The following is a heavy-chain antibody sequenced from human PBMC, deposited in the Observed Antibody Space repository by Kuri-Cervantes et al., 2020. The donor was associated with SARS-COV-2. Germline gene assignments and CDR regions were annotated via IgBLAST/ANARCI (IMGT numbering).Heavy chain of an antibody. V-gene: IGHV2-5*01. CDR3: ASIAARRVSYYYYGMDV. Sequence: SGPTLVKPTQTLTLTCTFSGFSLSTSGVGVGWIRQPPGKALEWLALIYWNDDKHYSPSLKSRLTITKDTSKNQVVLTMTNMDPVDTATYYCASIAARRVSYYYYGMDVWGQGTTVTVSS. J-gene: IGHJ6*02. CDR2: IYWNDDK. CDR1: GFSLSTSGVG. D-gene: IGHD6-6*01.